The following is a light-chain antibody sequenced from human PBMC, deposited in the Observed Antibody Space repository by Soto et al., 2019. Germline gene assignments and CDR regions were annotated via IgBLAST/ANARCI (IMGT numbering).Light chain of an antibody. J-gene: IGKJ1*01. Sequence: DIQMAQSPSSLSASVGDRVTITCRASQGISNFLAWYQQQPGKAPKLLIYAASTLHSGVPSRFSGSGSGTDFPLTISSLQPEDVAIYYCQKYNSPPQTFGQGTKVEIK. CDR1: QGISNF. V-gene: IGKV1-27*01. CDR3: QKYNSPPQT. CDR2: AAS.